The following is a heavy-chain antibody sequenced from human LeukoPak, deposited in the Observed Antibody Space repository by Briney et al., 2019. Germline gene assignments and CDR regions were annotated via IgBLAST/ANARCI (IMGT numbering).Heavy chain of an antibody. CDR3: ARGSAAAGIVDY. CDR1: GFTFSSYA. D-gene: IGHD6-13*01. V-gene: IGHV3-64*01. CDR2: ISSNGGST. J-gene: IGHJ4*02. Sequence: PGGSLRLSCAASGFTFSSYAMHWVRQAPGKGLEYVSAISSNGGSTYYANSVKGRITISRDNSKNTLYLQMGSLRAEDMAVYYCARGSAAAGIVDYWGQGTLVTVSS.